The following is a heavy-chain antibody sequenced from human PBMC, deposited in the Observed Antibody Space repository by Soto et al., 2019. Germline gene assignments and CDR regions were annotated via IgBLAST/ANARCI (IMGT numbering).Heavy chain of an antibody. V-gene: IGHV3-15*01. CDR2: IKSKTDGGTT. J-gene: IGHJ4*02. D-gene: IGHD4-17*01. CDR3: IRTNDGDYGAY. Sequence: EVQLVESGGGLVKPGESLRLSCAASGFTFSDARMTWVRQAPGKGLEWVGRIKSKTDGGTTDYAAPVKGRFTISRYDSKNTLDLQMNCLKTEDTAVYYCIRTNDGDYGAYWGQGTLVTVSS. CDR1: GFTFSDAR.